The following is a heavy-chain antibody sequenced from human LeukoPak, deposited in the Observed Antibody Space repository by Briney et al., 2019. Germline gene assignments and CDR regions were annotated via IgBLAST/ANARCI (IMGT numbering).Heavy chain of an antibody. V-gene: IGHV1-69*13. J-gene: IGHJ4*02. Sequence: SVKVSCKASGDTFSSHAISWVRQAPGQGLEWMGGIIPIFGTANYAQKFQGRVTITADESTSTAYMELSSLRSEDTAVYYCAAESERWLLRSWGQGTLVTVSS. CDR3: AAESERWLLRS. D-gene: IGHD6-19*01. CDR2: IIPIFGTA. CDR1: GDTFSSHA.